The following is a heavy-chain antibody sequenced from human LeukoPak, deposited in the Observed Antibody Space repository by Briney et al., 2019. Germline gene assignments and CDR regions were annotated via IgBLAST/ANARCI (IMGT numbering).Heavy chain of an antibody. CDR1: GGSTNSYY. D-gene: IGHD2-2*01. J-gene: IGHJ4*02. CDR2: IYSSGST. Sequence: SETLSLTCSVSGGSTNSYYWSWIRQSGGKGLEWIGRIYSSGSTVYNPSLNSRLTMSIDTSKKQFSLTLKSATTTDTAVYYCARVKASSTSWTFDQWGQGALVTVSS. CDR3: ARVKASSTSWTFDQ. V-gene: IGHV4-4*07.